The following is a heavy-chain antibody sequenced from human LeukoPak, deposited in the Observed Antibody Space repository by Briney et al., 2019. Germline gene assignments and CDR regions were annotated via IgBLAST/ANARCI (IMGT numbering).Heavy chain of an antibody. V-gene: IGHV1-2*02. CDR1: GYTFTGYY. CDR2: INPNSGGT. Sequence: GASVKVSCKASGYTFTGYYMHWVRQAPGQGLEWMGWINPNSGGTNYAQKFQGRVTMTRDTSISTAYMELSRLRSDDTAVYYCARDFSSGWFMVGMATTGFDYWGQGTLVTVSS. J-gene: IGHJ4*02. CDR3: ARDFSSGWFMVGMATTGFDY. D-gene: IGHD6-19*01.